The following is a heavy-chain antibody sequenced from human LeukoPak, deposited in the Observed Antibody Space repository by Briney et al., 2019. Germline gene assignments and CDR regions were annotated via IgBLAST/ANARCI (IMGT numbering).Heavy chain of an antibody. D-gene: IGHD2-15*01. CDR1: GFTFSSYS. CDR3: ARDFTDIVVVVAATPGDY. Sequence: PGGYLRLSCAASGFTFSSYSMNWVRQAPGKGLEWVSSISSSSSYIYYADSVKGRFTISRDNAKNSLYLQMNSLRAEDTAVYYCARDFTDIVVVVAATPGDYWGQGTLVTVSS. J-gene: IGHJ4*02. V-gene: IGHV3-21*01. CDR2: ISSSSSYI.